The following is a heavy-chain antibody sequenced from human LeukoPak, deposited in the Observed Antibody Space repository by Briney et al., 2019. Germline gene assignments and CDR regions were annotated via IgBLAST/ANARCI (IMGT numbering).Heavy chain of an antibody. CDR3: ARVYLERLTAGYFDH. V-gene: IGHV3-30*02. Sequence: GGSLRLSCSGSGFRFDSYGMHWIRQAPGKGLEWLASLRYDGMNKKYAGSVKGQFTISRDNSKSTLYLQMNSLRDDDSAAYFCARVYLERLTAGYFDHWGQGTQVTVSP. CDR2: LRYDGMNK. D-gene: IGHD2-8*01. J-gene: IGHJ4*02. CDR1: GFRFDSYG.